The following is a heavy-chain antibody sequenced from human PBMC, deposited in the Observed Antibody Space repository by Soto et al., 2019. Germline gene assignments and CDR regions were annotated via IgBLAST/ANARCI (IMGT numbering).Heavy chain of an antibody. D-gene: IGHD6-19*01. J-gene: IGHJ3*01. Sequence: QVQLVQSGAEVKEPGASVKVSCKASGYTFVSYGISWVRQAPGQGLEWMGWISPYNGNTNYAQKFQGRVTMTTDTSTSTVYMELSSLRSDAAAVYYCSRDAQKWLVAAFDVWGQGTMVTVSS. CDR2: ISPYNGNT. CDR1: GYTFVSYG. V-gene: IGHV1-18*01. CDR3: SRDAQKWLVAAFDV.